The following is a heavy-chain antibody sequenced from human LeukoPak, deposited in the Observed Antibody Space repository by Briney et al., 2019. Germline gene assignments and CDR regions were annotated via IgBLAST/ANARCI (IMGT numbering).Heavy chain of an antibody. CDR1: GFTFSDYY. J-gene: IGHJ4*02. D-gene: IGHD3-10*01. Sequence: GGSLRLSCAASGFTFSDYYMSWIRQAPGKGLEWFSYIGGSSSYTSYADSVKGRFTISRDNAKNSLYLQMNSLRAEDTAVYYCARAWGSYSYGSGSYNFDYWGQGTLVTVSS. CDR3: ARAWGSYSYGSGSYNFDY. V-gene: IGHV3-11*05. CDR2: IGGSSSYT.